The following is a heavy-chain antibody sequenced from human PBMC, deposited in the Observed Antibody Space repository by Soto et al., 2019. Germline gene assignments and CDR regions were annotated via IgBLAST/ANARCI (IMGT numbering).Heavy chain of an antibody. V-gene: IGHV2-26*01. D-gene: IGHD3-3*01. J-gene: IGHJ4*02. CDR3: ARIKRYDFWSGPMEVDY. CDR2: IFSNDEK. Sequence: DLEWLAHIFSNDEKSYSTSLKSRLTISKDTSKSQVVLTMTNMDPVDTATYYCARIKRYDFWSGPMEVDYWGQGTLVTVSS.